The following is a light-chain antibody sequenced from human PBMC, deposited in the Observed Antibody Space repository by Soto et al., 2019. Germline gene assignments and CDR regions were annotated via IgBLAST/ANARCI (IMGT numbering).Light chain of an antibody. V-gene: IGKV2-28*01. CDR2: LGS. J-gene: IGKJ4*01. CDR3: MQGLEPPLT. Sequence: DILMTQSPLSLPVNPGEPASISCRSSQSLLHRNGYHCLAWYLQKPGQSPQLLIYLGSNRASGVPERFSGSGSATDFTLKISRVETEDVGGYYCMQGLEPPLTFGGGTRVDIK. CDR1: QSLLHRNGYHC.